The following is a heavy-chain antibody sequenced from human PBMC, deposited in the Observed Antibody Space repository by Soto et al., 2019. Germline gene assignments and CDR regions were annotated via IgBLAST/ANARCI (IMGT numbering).Heavy chain of an antibody. V-gene: IGHV4-39*01. Sequence: SETLSLTCTVSGGSISSSSYYWGWIRQPPGKGLEWIGSIYYSGSTYYNPSLKSRVTISVDTSKNQFSLKLSSVTAADTAVYYCERQKRPIDYWGQGTLVTVSS. J-gene: IGHJ4*02. CDR3: ERQKRPIDY. CDR1: GGSISSSSYY. CDR2: IYYSGST.